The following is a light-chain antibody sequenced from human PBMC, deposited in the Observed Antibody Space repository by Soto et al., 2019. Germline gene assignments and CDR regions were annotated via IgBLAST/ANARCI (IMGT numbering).Light chain of an antibody. Sequence: DIQMTQSPSTLSASVGDRVTITCRASQSIGRFLAWYQHQPGKAPKLLIYDASTLESGVPSRFSGTGSGTEFTFSITSLQPEDFGTYYCQQCYMGWKFSQGTKV. CDR1: QSIGRF. V-gene: IGKV1-5*01. CDR2: DAS. CDR3: QQCYMGWK. J-gene: IGKJ1*01.